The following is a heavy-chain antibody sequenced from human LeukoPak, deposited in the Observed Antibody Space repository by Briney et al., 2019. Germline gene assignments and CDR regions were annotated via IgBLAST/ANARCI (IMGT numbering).Heavy chain of an antibody. Sequence: PGGSLRLSCAASGFTFDDYGMSWVRQAPGKGLEWVSGINWNGGSTGYADSVKGRFTISRDNAKNSLYLQMNSLRAEDTALYYCARDSGSYWGDYFGYWGQGTLVTVSS. V-gene: IGHV3-20*04. CDR2: INWNGGST. CDR3: ARDSGSYWGDYFGY. CDR1: GFTFDDYG. J-gene: IGHJ4*02. D-gene: IGHD1-26*01.